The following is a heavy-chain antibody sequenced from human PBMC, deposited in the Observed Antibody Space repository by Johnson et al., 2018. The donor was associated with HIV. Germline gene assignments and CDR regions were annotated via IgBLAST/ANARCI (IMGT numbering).Heavy chain of an antibody. D-gene: IGHD1-26*01. J-gene: IGHJ3*02. CDR1: GFIFSSYG. Sequence: QVQLVESGGGVVQRGGSLRLACAASGFIFSSYGMHWVRQAPGKGLEWVAFIRFDGSNKFYADSVKGRFTLSRDNSKNTLYLQMNSLRAEDTAFYYCASQLGATGAFDIWGQGTMVTVSS. V-gene: IGHV3-30*02. CDR3: ASQLGATGAFDI. CDR2: IRFDGSNK.